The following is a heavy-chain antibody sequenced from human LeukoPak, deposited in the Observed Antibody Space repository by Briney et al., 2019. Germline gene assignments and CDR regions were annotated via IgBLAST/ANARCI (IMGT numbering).Heavy chain of an antibody. CDR2: IRSKAYGGTT. J-gene: IGHJ4*02. V-gene: IGHV3-49*04. CDR1: GFTFGDYA. D-gene: IGHD2-2*01. CDR3: TRGYCSSTSCYLFPSYYFDY. Sequence: PGGSLRLSCTASGFTFGDYAMSWVRQAPGKGLEWVGFIRSKAYGGTTEYAASVKGRFTISRDDSKSIAYLQMNSLKTEDTAVYYCTRGYCSSTSCYLFPSYYFDYWGQGTLVTVSS.